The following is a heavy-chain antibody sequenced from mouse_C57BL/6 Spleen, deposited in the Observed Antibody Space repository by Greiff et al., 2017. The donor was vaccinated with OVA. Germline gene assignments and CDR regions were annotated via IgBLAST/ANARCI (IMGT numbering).Heavy chain of an antibody. V-gene: IGHV7-3*01. D-gene: IGHD2-3*01. Sequence: EVQGVESGGGLVQPGGSLSLSCAASGFTFTDYYMSWVRQPPGKALEWLGFIRNKANGYTTEYSASVKGRFTISRDNSQSILYLQMNALRAEDSATYYCARYMRDGYSFDYWGQGTTLTVSS. J-gene: IGHJ2*01. CDR1: GFTFTDYY. CDR3: ARYMRDGYSFDY. CDR2: IRNKANGYTT.